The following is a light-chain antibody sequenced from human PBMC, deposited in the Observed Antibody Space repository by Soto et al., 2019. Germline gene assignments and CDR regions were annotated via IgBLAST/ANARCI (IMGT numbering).Light chain of an antibody. CDR1: QSVSSNN. CDR3: QQYGRSPFT. J-gene: IGKJ3*01. V-gene: IGKV3-20*01. CDR2: GAS. Sequence: EIVLTQSPGTLSLSPGERATLSCRASQSVSSNNLAWYQQRPGQAPRVVIYGASTRATGIPERFSASGSGPDFTLTISRLEPEDFAVYYCQQYGRSPFTFGPGTKVDIK.